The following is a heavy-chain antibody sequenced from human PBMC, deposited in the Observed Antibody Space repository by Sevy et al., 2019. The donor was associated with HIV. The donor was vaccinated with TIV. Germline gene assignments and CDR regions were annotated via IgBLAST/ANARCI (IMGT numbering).Heavy chain of an antibody. D-gene: IGHD6-25*01. J-gene: IGHJ5*02. V-gene: IGHV1-18*01. CDR3: ARDPIIQRHPETYSWLEP. CDR2: ISTYNGET. CDR1: GYIFNTYG. Sequence: ASVKVSCQTSGYIFNTYGIAWVRQAPGQRLEWMGWISTYNGETDCAPRFQDRVTLTTDTSTSTAYMELRNLRSDDTAMYYCARDPIIQRHPETYSWLEPWGQGTLVTVSS.